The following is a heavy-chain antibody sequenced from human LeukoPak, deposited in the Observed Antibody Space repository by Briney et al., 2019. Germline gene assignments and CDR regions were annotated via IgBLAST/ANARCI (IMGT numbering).Heavy chain of an antibody. D-gene: IGHD2-15*01. J-gene: IGHJ4*02. CDR3: AKDPCSGGSCYGSTEYYFDY. CDR2: ISGSGGST. V-gene: IGHV3-23*01. Sequence: GGSLRLSCAASGFTFSSYAMSRVRQAPGKGLEWVSAISGSGGSTYYADSVKGRFTISRDNSKNTLYLQMNSLRAEDTAVYYCAKDPCSGGSCYGSTEYYFDYWGQGTLVTVSS. CDR1: GFTFSSYA.